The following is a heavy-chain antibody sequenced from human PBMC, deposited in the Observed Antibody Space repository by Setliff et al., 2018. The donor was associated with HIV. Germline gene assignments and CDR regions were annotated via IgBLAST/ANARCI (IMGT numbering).Heavy chain of an antibody. CDR2: INHSGNT. CDR1: GGSFSGYY. V-gene: IGHV4-34*01. CDR3: ARGLRRGSGTYYNPPGY. Sequence: KTSETLSLTCAFNGGSFSGYYWMWIRQSPGEGLEWIGEINHSGNTNYNPSLKSRVTMSGDTSKNQFSLNLTSVTAADTAVYFCARGLRRGSGTYYNPPGYWGPGTLVTVSS. J-gene: IGHJ4*02. D-gene: IGHD3-10*01.